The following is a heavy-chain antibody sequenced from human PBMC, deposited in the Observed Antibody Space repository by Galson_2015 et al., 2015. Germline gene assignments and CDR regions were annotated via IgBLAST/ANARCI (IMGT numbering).Heavy chain of an antibody. CDR2: ISSSSSTI. Sequence: SLRLSCAASGFTFSSYSMNWVRQAPGKGLEWVSYISSSSSTIYYADSVKGRFTISRDNAKNSLYLQMNSLRDEGTAVYYCAKTPTPQPPGGPHQYLDAFDIWGQGTMVTVSS. CDR3: AKTPTPQPPGGPHQYLDAFDI. J-gene: IGHJ3*02. D-gene: IGHD2/OR15-2a*01. V-gene: IGHV3-48*02. CDR1: GFTFSSYS.